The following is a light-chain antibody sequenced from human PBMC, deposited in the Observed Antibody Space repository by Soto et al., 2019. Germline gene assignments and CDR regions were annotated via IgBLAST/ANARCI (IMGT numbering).Light chain of an antibody. V-gene: IGLV1-44*01. J-gene: IGLJ1*01. Sequence: QSVLTQPPSASGTPGQRGTISCSGSSSNIGSNTVNWYQQLPGTAPKLLIYSNNQRPSGVPDRFSGSKSGTSASLAISGLQSEDGADYYCAAWDDSLNGPYVFGTGTKVTVL. CDR2: SNN. CDR3: AAWDDSLNGPYV. CDR1: SSNIGSNT.